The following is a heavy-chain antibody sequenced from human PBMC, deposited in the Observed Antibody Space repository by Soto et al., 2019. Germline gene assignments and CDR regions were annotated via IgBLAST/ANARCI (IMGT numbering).Heavy chain of an antibody. CDR2: ISYDGSNK. D-gene: IGHD5-12*01. CDR3: ARVRGLQGVVATILSDAFDI. V-gene: IGHV3-30-3*01. J-gene: IGHJ3*02. Sequence: QVQLVESGGGVVQPGRSLRLSCAASGFTFSSYAMHWVRQAPGKGLEWVAVISYDGSNKYYADSVKGRFTISRDNSKNTXYXXMNSLRAEDTAVYYCARVRGLQGVVATILSDAFDIWGQGTMVTVSS. CDR1: GFTFSSYA.